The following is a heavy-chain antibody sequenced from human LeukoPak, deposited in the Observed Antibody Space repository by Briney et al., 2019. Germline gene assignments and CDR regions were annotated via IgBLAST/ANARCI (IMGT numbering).Heavy chain of an antibody. Sequence: GGSLRLSCTLSELTFSGSGMHWVRRAPGKGLEWVALVSFDGNSKFYADSVKGRFTISKDNSKNTVYLQMNNLRSEDTAIYYCAREFYSGKYWRVDYWGQGTLITVSS. CDR2: VSFDGNSK. D-gene: IGHD1-26*01. CDR3: AREFYSGKYWRVDY. CDR1: ELTFSGSG. J-gene: IGHJ4*02. V-gene: IGHV3-30*03.